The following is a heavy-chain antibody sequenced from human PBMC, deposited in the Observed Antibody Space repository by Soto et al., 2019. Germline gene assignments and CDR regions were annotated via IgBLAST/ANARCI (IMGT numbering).Heavy chain of an antibody. CDR1: GGSLSSYY. CDR3: ARVVDSSWYFGY. J-gene: IGHJ4*02. D-gene: IGHD6-13*01. V-gene: IGHV4-59*01. CDR2: IYYSGSA. Sequence: SETLSLTCTVSGGSLSSYYWSWIRQPPGKGLEWIGYIYYSGSAKYNPSLKSRVTMTVDTSKNQFSLKLSSVTAADTAVYYCARVVDSSWYFGYWGQGALVTVSS.